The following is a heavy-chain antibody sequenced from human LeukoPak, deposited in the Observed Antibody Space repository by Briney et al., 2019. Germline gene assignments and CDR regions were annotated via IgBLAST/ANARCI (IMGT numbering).Heavy chain of an antibody. D-gene: IGHD4-23*01. Sequence: PSETLSLTCTVSGGSISSYYWSWIRQPPGKGLEWIGYIYYSGSTNYHPSLKSRVTISVDTSKNQFSLKLSSVTAADTAVYYCARDKVTRGYYYYYGMDVWGQGTTVTVSS. CDR2: IYYSGST. V-gene: IGHV4-59*01. CDR1: GGSISSYY. CDR3: ARDKVTRGYYYYYGMDV. J-gene: IGHJ6*02.